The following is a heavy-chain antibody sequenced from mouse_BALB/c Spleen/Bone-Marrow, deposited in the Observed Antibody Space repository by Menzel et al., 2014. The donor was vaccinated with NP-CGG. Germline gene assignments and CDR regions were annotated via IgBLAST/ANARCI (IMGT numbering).Heavy chain of an antibody. CDR3: ARQILRGFGY. J-gene: IGHJ3*02. D-gene: IGHD1-1*01. Sequence: EVKLVESGGGLVKPGGSLKLSCAASGFAFSSYDMSWVRQTPEKRLEWVAYISSGGGSTYYADTVKDRFSICRDNAKNAQSLQMSSLKSEDTAMYYCARQILRGFGYWGQGTPVTVSA. CDR2: ISSGGGST. V-gene: IGHV5-12-1*01. CDR1: GFAFSSYD.